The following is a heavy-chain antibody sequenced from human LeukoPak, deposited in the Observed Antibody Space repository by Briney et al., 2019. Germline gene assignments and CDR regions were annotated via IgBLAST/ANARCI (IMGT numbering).Heavy chain of an antibody. CDR2: IRSTTDGGTT. Sequence: GGSLRLSCTASGFTFSDAWMNWVRQSPGKGLEWVGRIRSTTDGGTTEHAAPVKGRFTVSRDDSKNTLYLQMNSLKTEDTAVYYCVTDLFHMGTSMTIVIIPHWGQGTLVTVSS. CDR3: VTDLFHMGTSMTIVIIPH. V-gene: IGHV3-15*05. D-gene: IGHD3-22*01. CDR1: GFTFSDAW. J-gene: IGHJ4*02.